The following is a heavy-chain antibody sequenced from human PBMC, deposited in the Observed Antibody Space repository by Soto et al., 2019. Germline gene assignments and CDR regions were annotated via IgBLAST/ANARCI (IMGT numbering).Heavy chain of an antibody. CDR1: GDTFTKYA. Sequence: QVHLVQSGAEVRKPGSSVRVSCKASGDTFTKYAISWLRQAPGQGLEWMGGIVPVFGRVTYAQRFQDRVSIIADKSTATSDLELTSLTADDTAVYYCAGVASGSTWDYFDYWGQGTLVTVSS. D-gene: IGHD3-10*01. CDR2: IVPVFGRV. J-gene: IGHJ4*02. CDR3: AGVASGSTWDYFDY. V-gene: IGHV1-69*06.